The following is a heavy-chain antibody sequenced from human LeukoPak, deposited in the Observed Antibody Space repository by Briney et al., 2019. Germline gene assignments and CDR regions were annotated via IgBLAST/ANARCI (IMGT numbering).Heavy chain of an antibody. V-gene: IGHV1-3*01. CDR1: GYTFTSYA. CDR2: INAGNGNT. CDR3: ARGDTIFGVVIDYYYYMDV. J-gene: IGHJ6*03. D-gene: IGHD3-3*01. Sequence: ASVKVSCKASGYTFTSYAMHWVRQAPGQRLEWLGWINAGNGNTKYSQKFQGRVTMTRDTSISTAYMELSRLRSDDTAVYYCARGDTIFGVVIDYYYYMDVWGKGTTVTVSS.